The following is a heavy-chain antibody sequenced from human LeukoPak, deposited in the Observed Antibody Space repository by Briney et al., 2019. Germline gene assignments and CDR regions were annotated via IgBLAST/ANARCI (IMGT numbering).Heavy chain of an antibody. CDR1: GFTFSNYW. J-gene: IGHJ4*02. CDR3: ARSGGGFFDY. D-gene: IGHD3-16*01. CDR2: INCDGSST. Sequence: GGSLRLSCAASGFTFSNYWMHWVRQAPGKGLVWVSRINCDGSSTSYADSVKGRFTISRDNAKNTLYLQMNSLRAEDTAMYFCARSGGGFFDYWGQGTLVTVSS. V-gene: IGHV3-74*01.